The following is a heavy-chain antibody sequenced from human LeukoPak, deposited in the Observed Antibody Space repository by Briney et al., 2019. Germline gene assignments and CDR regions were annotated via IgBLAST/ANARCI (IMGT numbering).Heavy chain of an antibody. V-gene: IGHV4-59*08. CDR1: GGSISSYY. Sequence: PETLSLTCTVSGGSISSYYWSWIRQPPGKGLEWIGYIYYSGSTNYNPSLKSRVTISVDTSKNQFSLKLSSVTAADTAVYYCARHGSSGWYHEYYFDYWGQGTLVTVSS. CDR2: IYYSGST. J-gene: IGHJ4*02. D-gene: IGHD6-19*01. CDR3: ARHGSSGWYHEYYFDY.